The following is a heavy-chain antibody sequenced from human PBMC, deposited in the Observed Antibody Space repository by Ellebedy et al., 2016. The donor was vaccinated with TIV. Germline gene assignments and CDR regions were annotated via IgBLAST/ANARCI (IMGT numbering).Heavy chain of an antibody. CDR2: IYYSGST. Sequence: MPSETLSLTCTVSGGSISSSSYYWGWIRQPPGKGLEWIGSIYYSGSTYYNPSLKSRVTISVDTSKNQFSLKVNSVTAADTAVFYCARAGGQQLGTLDYWGQGTLVTVSS. CDR3: ARAGGQQLGTLDY. J-gene: IGHJ4*02. CDR1: GGSISSSSYY. V-gene: IGHV4-39*07. D-gene: IGHD6-13*01.